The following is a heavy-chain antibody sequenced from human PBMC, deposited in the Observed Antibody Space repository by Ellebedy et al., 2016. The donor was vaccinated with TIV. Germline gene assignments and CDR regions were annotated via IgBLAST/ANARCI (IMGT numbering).Heavy chain of an antibody. CDR3: AKDRGSGWYENWFDP. Sequence: GGSLRLSCAASGFTFSSFAMNWLRQAPGKGLEWVSGISGGGSSTNYADSVKGRFTISRDNSKKTLYLQMDSLRAEDTALYYLAKDRGSGWYENWFDPWGQGTLVTVSS. CDR1: GFTFSSFA. CDR2: ISGGGSST. D-gene: IGHD6-19*01. J-gene: IGHJ5*02. V-gene: IGHV3-23*01.